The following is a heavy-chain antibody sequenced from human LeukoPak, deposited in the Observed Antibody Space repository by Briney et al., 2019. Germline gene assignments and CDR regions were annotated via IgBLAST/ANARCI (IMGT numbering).Heavy chain of an antibody. Sequence: SETLSLTCTVSGGSISSYYWSWIRQPPGKGLEWIGYIYYSGSSNYNPSLKSRVTISVDTSKNQFSLKLSSVTASDTAVYYCARAGETTFDYWGQGTLVTVSS. CDR1: GGSISSYY. CDR3: ARAGETTFDY. V-gene: IGHV4-59*01. D-gene: IGHD3-16*01. CDR2: IYYSGSS. J-gene: IGHJ4*02.